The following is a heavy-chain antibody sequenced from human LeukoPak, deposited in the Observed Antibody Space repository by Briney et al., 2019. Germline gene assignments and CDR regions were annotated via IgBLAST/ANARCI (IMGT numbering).Heavy chain of an antibody. CDR2: IYSSGST. Sequence: SETLSLTCSVSGASISSGSNYWGWIRQPPGKTLEWIGSIYSSGSTYYNPSLKSRVIIIIDTPKNHFSLTLSSVTAADTAVYYCASSPPGYYYDSSGEVWGQGTLVTVSS. CDR3: ASSPPGYYYDSSGEV. J-gene: IGHJ4*02. D-gene: IGHD3-22*01. CDR1: GASISSGSNY. V-gene: IGHV4-39*07.